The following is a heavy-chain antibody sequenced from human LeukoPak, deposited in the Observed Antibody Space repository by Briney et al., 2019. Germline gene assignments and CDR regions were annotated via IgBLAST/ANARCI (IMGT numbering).Heavy chain of an antibody. CDR3: AKEGSNGDFDY. Sequence: GGSLRLSCAASGFTFSSYGMHWVRQAPGKGLEWVTAISYDGSNKYYGDSVKGRFTISRDNSKNTLYLKMNSLRAEDTAVYYCAKEGSNGDFDYWGQGTLVTVSS. D-gene: IGHD1-26*01. CDR1: GFTFSSYG. CDR2: ISYDGSNK. V-gene: IGHV3-30*18. J-gene: IGHJ4*02.